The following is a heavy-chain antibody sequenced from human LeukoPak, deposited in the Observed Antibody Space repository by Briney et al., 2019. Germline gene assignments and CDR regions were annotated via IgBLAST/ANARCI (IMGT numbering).Heavy chain of an antibody. CDR3: ARDRMVRGVNLDY. CDR1: GGSMSSGGYY. D-gene: IGHD3-10*01. CDR2: ISSSSSTI. J-gene: IGHJ4*02. Sequence: LSLTCTVSGGSMSSGGYYWSWIRQAPGKGLEWVSYISSSSSTIYYADSVKGRFTISRDNAKNSLYLQMNSLRAEDTAVYYCARDRMVRGVNLDYWGQGTLVTVSS. V-gene: IGHV3-11*04.